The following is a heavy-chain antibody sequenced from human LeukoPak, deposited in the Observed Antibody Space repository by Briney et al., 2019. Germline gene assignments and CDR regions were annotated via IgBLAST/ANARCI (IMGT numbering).Heavy chain of an antibody. V-gene: IGHV3-23*01. CDR1: GFTFSSYA. Sequence: PGGSLRLSCAASGFTFSSYAMSWVRQAPGRGLEWVSAISGSGGSTYYADSVKGRFTISRDNAKNSLYLQMNSLRAEDTAVYYCARTTAAGILRDGGWFDPWGQGTLVTVSS. CDR2: ISGSGGST. CDR3: ARTTAAGILRDGGWFDP. D-gene: IGHD6-13*01. J-gene: IGHJ5*02.